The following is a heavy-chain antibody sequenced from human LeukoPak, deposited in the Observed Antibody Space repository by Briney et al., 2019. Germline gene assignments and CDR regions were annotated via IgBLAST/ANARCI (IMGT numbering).Heavy chain of an antibody. D-gene: IGHD2-8*01. Sequence: SETLSLTCSVSGDSISSGNNYWSWIRQPAGKPLERVGRIYSSGGTTYNPSLKSRVTISLDLSKKQFSLKLTSVTAADTAMYYCARDRCYDGVCHPWGQGILVTVSS. CDR3: ARDRCYDGVCHP. J-gene: IGHJ4*02. CDR2: IYSSGGT. CDR1: GDSISSGNNY. V-gene: IGHV4-61*02.